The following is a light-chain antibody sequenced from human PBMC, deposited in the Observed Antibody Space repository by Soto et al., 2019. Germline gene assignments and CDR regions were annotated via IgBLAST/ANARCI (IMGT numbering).Light chain of an antibody. CDR3: QQYGSSPPYT. J-gene: IGKJ2*01. CDR2: GSY. V-gene: IGKV3-20*01. Sequence: EVVLTQSLGTLSLSPGERATLSCRASQSVTNKYLAWYQQKPGQAPRLLIFGSYDRATGIPDRFSGSGSGTHFTLTISRLEPEDFAVYYCQQYGSSPPYTFGQGTKREI. CDR1: QSVTNKY.